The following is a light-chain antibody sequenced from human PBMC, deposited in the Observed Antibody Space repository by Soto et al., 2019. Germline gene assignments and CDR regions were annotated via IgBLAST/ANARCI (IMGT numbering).Light chain of an antibody. CDR2: EDI. J-gene: IGLJ2*01. CDR1: SSDVGRYNL. V-gene: IGLV2-23*01. CDR3: CSYAGDTSVV. Sequence: QSVLTQPASVSGSPGQSITISCTGSSSDVGRYNLVSWYQQHPGKAPKLIIYEDIERPSGVSNRFSGSKSGNTASLTISGLQTEDEADYYCCSYAGDTSVVFGGGTKLTVL.